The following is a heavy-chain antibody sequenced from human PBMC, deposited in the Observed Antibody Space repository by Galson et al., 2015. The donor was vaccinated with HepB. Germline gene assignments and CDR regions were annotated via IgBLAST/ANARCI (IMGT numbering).Heavy chain of an antibody. V-gene: IGHV1-3*01. CDR2: INAGNGNT. J-gene: IGHJ4*02. CDR1: GYTFTSYA. D-gene: IGHD1-26*01. Sequence: SCKASGYTFTSYAMHWVRQAPGQRLEWMGWINAGNGNTKYSQKFQGRVTITRDTSASTAYMELSSLRSEDTAVYYCARASGGSYTLDYWGQGTLVTVSS. CDR3: ARASGGSYTLDY.